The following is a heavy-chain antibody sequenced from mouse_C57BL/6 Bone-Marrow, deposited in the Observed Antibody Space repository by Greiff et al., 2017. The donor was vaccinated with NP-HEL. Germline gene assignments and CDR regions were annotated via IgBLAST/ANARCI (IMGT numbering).Heavy chain of an antibody. CDR2: IDPENGDT. D-gene: IGHD1-1*01. Sequence: VQLQQSGAELVRPGASVKLSCTASGFNIKDDYMHWVKQRPEQGLEWIGWIDPENGDTEYASKFQGKATITADTSSNTAYLQLSGLTSEDTAVYYCIPGSHWYFDVWGTGTTVTVSS. J-gene: IGHJ1*03. CDR1: GFNIKDDY. V-gene: IGHV14-4*01. CDR3: IPGSHWYFDV.